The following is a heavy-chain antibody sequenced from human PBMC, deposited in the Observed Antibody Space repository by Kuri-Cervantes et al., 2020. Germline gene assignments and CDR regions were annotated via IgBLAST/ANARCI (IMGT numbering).Heavy chain of an antibody. V-gene: IGHV3-11*04. CDR3: AREFPGTAVAGTEGALDI. J-gene: IGHJ3*02. D-gene: IGHD6-19*01. Sequence: GGSLRLSCAASGFTFSDYYMNWIRQAPGKGLEWVSYISGSDNTISYADSVKGRFTISRGNAKNSLYLQMNSLRAEDTAVYYCAREFPGTAVAGTEGALDIWGQGTKVTVSS. CDR1: GFTFSDYY. CDR2: ISGSDNTI.